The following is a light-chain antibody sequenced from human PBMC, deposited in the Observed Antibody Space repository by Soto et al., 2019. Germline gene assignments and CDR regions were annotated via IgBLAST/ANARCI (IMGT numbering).Light chain of an antibody. CDR1: QSVGSY. CDR3: QHRSNWLWT. V-gene: IGKV3-11*01. J-gene: IGKJ1*01. CDR2: DVF. Sequence: EIVLTQSPATLSLSPGERATLSCRASQSVGSYLGWYQQRPGQAPRLLIYDVFNRATGIPARFSGSGSGTDFTLTISSLEPEDFAVYYCQHRSNWLWTFGPGTKVEVK.